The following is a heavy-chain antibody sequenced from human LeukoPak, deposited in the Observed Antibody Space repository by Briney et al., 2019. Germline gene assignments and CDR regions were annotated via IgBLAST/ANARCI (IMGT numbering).Heavy chain of an antibody. V-gene: IGHV3-23*01. CDR1: GFTFTTYG. D-gene: IGHD5-18*01. CDR3: AKDLGWIQFGY. CDR2: ITPTGSTT. Sequence: GGSLRLSCAASGFTFTTYGMNWVRQPPGKGLEWVSGITPTGSTTYYADSVKGRFAISRDNSKNTVYLQLDSLRAEDTAVYYCAKDLGWIQFGYWGQGTLVTVSS. J-gene: IGHJ4*02.